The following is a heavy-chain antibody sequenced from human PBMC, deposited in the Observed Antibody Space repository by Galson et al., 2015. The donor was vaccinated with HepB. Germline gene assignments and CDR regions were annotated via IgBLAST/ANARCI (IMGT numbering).Heavy chain of an antibody. CDR2: TYYRSKWYN. Sequence: CAISGDSVSSNSTAWNWIRQSPSRGLEWLGRTYYRSKWYNDYAVSVKSRITINPDTSKNQFSLQLNSVTPEDTAVYYCARGGGYYYDSRAFDIWGQGTMVTVSS. D-gene: IGHD3-22*01. V-gene: IGHV6-1*01. CDR3: ARGGGYYYDSRAFDI. CDR1: GDSVSSNSTA. J-gene: IGHJ3*02.